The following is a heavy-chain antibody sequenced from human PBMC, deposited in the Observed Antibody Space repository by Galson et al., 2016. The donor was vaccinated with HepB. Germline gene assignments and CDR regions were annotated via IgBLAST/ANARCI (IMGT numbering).Heavy chain of an antibody. CDR1: GGSISSGEHY. V-gene: IGHV4-31*03. CDR2: LYYRGNT. CDR3: ARTEAGRFDY. D-gene: IGHD6-19*01. Sequence: TLSLTCTVSGGSISSGEHYWSWIRQHPGKGLEWTGFLYYRGNTYYNPSLKSRVSISGDTSQNQFSLKLSSVTAADTAVYYCARTEAGRFDYWGQGTLVTVSS. J-gene: IGHJ4*02.